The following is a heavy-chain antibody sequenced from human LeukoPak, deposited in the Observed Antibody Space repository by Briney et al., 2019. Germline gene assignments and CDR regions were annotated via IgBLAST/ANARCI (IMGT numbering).Heavy chain of an antibody. Sequence: ASVKVSCKASGYTFTSYGISWVRQAPGQGLEWMGWISAYNGNTNYAQKLQGRVTMTTDTSTSTAYMELRSLRSDDTAVYYCARGRTYCGGDCYSGDAFDIWGQGTMVTVSS. V-gene: IGHV1-18*01. J-gene: IGHJ3*02. CDR2: ISAYNGNT. CDR3: ARGRTYCGGDCYSGDAFDI. CDR1: GYTFTSYG. D-gene: IGHD2-21*01.